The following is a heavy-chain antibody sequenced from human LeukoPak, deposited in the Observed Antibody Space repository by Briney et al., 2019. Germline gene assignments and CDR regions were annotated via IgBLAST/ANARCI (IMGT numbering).Heavy chain of an antibody. CDR1: GFTFSDYY. CDR3: AREVPAAGNSYYYGMEV. J-gene: IGHJ6*02. D-gene: IGHD6-13*01. Sequence: PGGSLRLSCAASGFTFSDYYMSWIRQAPGKGLEWVSNIRSGSSDINYADSVKGRFTISRDNAKNSLYLQMNSLRAEDTAVYYCAREVPAAGNSYYYGMEVWGQGTTVTVSS. V-gene: IGHV3-11*06. CDR2: IRSGSSDI.